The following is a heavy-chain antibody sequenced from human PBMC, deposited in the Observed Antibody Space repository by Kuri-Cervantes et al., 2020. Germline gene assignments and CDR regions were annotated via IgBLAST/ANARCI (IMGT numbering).Heavy chain of an antibody. J-gene: IGHJ4*02. CDR3: AKSSGYSYKDSGYYFDY. Sequence: GGSLRLSCAASGFTFSSYSMNWVRQAPGKGLEWVSYISSSSSTIYSADSVKGRFTISRDNAKNSLFLQMNSLEPEDTALYYCAKSSGYSYKDSGYYFDYWGQGTLVTVSS. CDR1: GFTFSSYS. D-gene: IGHD5-18*01. V-gene: IGHV3-48*01. CDR2: ISSSSSTI.